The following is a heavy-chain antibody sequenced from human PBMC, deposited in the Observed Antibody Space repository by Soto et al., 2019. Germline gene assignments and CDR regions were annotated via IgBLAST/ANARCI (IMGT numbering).Heavy chain of an antibody. CDR1: GFTFSSYA. Sequence: EVQLLESGVGLVQPGGSLRLSCAASGFTFSSYAMSWVREAPGKGLEWVSAISGSGGSTYYADSVKGRFTISRDNSKNTLYLQMNSLRAEDTAVYYCAKAEDYDFWSGYYPWFDYWGQGTLVTVSS. J-gene: IGHJ4*02. CDR3: AKAEDYDFWSGYYPWFDY. D-gene: IGHD3-3*01. V-gene: IGHV3-23*01. CDR2: ISGSGGST.